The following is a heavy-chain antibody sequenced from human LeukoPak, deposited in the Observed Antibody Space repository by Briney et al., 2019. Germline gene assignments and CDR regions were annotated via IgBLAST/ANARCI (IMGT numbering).Heavy chain of an antibody. CDR2: INQDGSEK. Sequence: GGSLRLFCAASGFTFSSYWMSWVRQAPGMGLEWVANINQDGSEKYYVDSVKGRFTISRDNAKNSLYLQMNSLRAEDTAVYYCARDAYSNYVRPDYLDFWGQGTLVTVSS. D-gene: IGHD4-11*01. V-gene: IGHV3-7*01. CDR3: ARDAYSNYVRPDYLDF. J-gene: IGHJ4*02. CDR1: GFTFSSYW.